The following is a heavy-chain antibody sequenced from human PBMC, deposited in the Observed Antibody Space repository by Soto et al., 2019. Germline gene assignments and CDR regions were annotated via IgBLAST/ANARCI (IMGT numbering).Heavy chain of an antibody. CDR3: ARIRTGMDGFDY. CDR1: GGSIRSSDYY. V-gene: IGHV4-30-4*01. CDR2: IYYSGST. J-gene: IGHJ4*02. D-gene: IGHD3-9*01. Sequence: SETLSLTCTVSGGSIRSSDYYWNWIRQPPGKGLEWIGYIYYSGSTYYDPSLKSRVTISVDTSKNQFSLKLSSVTAADSAVYYCARIRTGMDGFDYWGQGTLVTGYS.